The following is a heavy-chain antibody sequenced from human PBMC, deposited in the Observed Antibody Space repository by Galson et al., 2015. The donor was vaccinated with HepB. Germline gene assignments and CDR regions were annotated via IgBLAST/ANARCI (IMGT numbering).Heavy chain of an antibody. J-gene: IGHJ1*01. D-gene: IGHD3-10*01. Sequence: TLSLTCTVSGGSISSLIYYWVWIRQSPGKGLDWIGSVYYGGTTYYNPSLERRVTMSVDTSKKQLSLSLRSDETAEYFCARGQYFGELTGILVLPHWGQGTLVTVSS. V-gene: IGHV4-39*07. CDR2: VYYGGTT. CDR1: GGSISSLIYY. CDR3: ARGQYFGELTGILVLPH.